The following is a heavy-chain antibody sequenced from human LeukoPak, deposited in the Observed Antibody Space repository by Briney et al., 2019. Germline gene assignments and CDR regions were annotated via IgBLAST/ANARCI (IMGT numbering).Heavy chain of an antibody. D-gene: IGHD1-1*01. CDR3: ARDQGTSTTAPKRKGRFDP. Sequence: GGSLRLSCAASEFIFSSYAMSWVRQAPGKGLEWVALIWYDGSNKEYAESVKGRFTISRDNSKNTLYLQMNSLRDEDTAVYYCARDQGTSTTAPKRKGRFDPWGQGTLVTVSS. J-gene: IGHJ5*02. V-gene: IGHV3-33*08. CDR1: EFIFSSYA. CDR2: IWYDGSNK.